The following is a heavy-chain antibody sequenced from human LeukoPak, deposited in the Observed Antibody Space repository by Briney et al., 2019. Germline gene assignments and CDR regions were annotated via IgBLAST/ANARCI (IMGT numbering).Heavy chain of an antibody. J-gene: IGHJ6*02. CDR3: ASADYDFWSGFLYGMDV. CDR1: GGTFSSYA. V-gene: IGHV1-69*13. Sequence: SVKVSCKASGGTFSSYAISWVRQAPGQGLEWMGGIIPIFGTANYAQKFQGRVTITADESTSTAYMELSSLRSEDTAVYYCASADYDFWSGFLYGMDVWGQGTTVTVSS. CDR2: IIPIFGTA. D-gene: IGHD3-3*01.